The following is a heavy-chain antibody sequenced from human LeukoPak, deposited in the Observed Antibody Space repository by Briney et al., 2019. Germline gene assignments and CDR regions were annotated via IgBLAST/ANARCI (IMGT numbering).Heavy chain of an antibody. D-gene: IGHD2-2*01. CDR3: ARSQQAPYYYGMDV. J-gene: IGHJ6*02. V-gene: IGHV4-59*02. Sequence: PSETLSLTCTVSGGSVSSYYWSWIRQPPGKGLEWIGYIYYSGSTNYNPSLKSRVTISVDTSKNQFSLKLSSVTAADTAVYYCARSQQAPYYYGMDVWGQGTTVTVSS. CDR2: IYYSGST. CDR1: GGSVSSYY.